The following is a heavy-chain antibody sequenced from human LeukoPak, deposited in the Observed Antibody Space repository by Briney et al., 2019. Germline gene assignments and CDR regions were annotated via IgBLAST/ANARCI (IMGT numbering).Heavy chain of an antibody. D-gene: IGHD6-13*01. V-gene: IGHV3-30*18. CDR1: GFTFSTYG. Sequence: GGSLRLSCAASGFTFSTYGMHWVRQAPGKGLEWVAVISFHGSNKNYADSVKGRFTISRDNSKNTVYLQMNSLRAEDTAVYYCAKERGAAAATVYFDYWGQGTQVTVSS. CDR3: AKERGAAAATVYFDY. CDR2: ISFHGSNK. J-gene: IGHJ4*02.